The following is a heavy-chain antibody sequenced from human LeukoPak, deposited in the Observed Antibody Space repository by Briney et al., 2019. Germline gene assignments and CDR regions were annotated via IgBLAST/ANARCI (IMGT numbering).Heavy chain of an antibody. V-gene: IGHV5-51*01. CDR2: IYPGDSDT. D-gene: IGHD1-26*01. CDR1: GYNFSTYW. CDR3: ARPSSGTYYY. J-gene: IGHJ4*02. Sequence: GESLKISCQGSGYNFSTYWISWVRQMPAKGLEWMGIIYPGDSDTKYSPSFKGQVPMSADKSISTAYLQWSSLKASDTAMYYCARPSSGTYYYWGQGALVTVSS.